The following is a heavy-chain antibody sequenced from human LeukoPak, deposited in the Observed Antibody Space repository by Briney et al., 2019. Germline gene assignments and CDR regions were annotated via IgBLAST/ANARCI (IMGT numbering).Heavy chain of an antibody. Sequence: PGGSLRLSCAASGFTFSDYSMNWVRQAPGKGLEWVSSISVSGYYIYYTDSVKGRFTISRDNAKNSLYLQMNSLRAEDTAVYYCANHLACGSTSCPPFDSWGQGTLVTVSS. CDR2: ISVSGYYI. CDR3: ANHLACGSTSCPPFDS. J-gene: IGHJ4*02. CDR1: GFTFSDYS. V-gene: IGHV3-21*01. D-gene: IGHD2-2*01.